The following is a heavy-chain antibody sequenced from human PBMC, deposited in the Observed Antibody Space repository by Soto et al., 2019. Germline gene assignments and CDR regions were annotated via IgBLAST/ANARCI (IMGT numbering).Heavy chain of an antibody. V-gene: IGHV3-30*04. D-gene: IGHD1-20*01. J-gene: IGHJ4*02. CDR2: VAHDGTSK. Sequence: PGGSLRLSCAASGFTFSNHAMHWVRRAPGKGLEWVALVAHDGTSKYYAGSVKGRFTISSDKSTNTLFLQMDSLDTEDTAVYYCARDRRITGIVAEIDLWGPGTMITF. CDR3: ARDRRITGIVAEIDL. CDR1: GFTFSNHA.